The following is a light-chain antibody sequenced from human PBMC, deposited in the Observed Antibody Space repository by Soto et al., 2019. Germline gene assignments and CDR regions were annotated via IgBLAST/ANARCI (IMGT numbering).Light chain of an antibody. J-gene: IGKJ4*01. Sequence: DIQMTQSPSSLSASVGDRVTITCRASQDISYYLAWYQQRPGKVPNLLIYAASTLVSGVPSRFRGSGSGTDFPLNISALQAEDVATYYCQRYITDPPAFGGGTKVQIK. V-gene: IGKV1-27*01. CDR2: AAS. CDR1: QDISYY. CDR3: QRYITDPPA.